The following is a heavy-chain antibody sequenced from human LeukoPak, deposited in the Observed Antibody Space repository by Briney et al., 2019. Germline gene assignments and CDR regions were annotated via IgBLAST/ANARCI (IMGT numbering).Heavy chain of an antibody. CDR2: IIPIFGTA. CDR1: GGTFISYA. D-gene: IGHD7-27*01. CDR3: ARGPPNWGYDY. Sequence: SVKVSCKASGGTFISYAISWVRQAPGQGLEWMGGIIPIFGTANYAQKFQGRVTITADESTNTAYMELSSLRSEDTAVYYCARGPPNWGYDYWGPGTLVTVSS. J-gene: IGHJ4*02. V-gene: IGHV1-69*13.